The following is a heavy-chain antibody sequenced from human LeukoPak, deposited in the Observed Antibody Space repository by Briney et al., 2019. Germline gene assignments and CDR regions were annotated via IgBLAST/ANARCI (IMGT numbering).Heavy chain of an antibody. Sequence: SVKVSCKASGYTFTSYGISWVRQAPGQGLEWMGGIIPIFGTANYAQKFQGRVTITTDESTSTAYMELSSLRSEDTAVYYCARDRLGDSSGYYSRWFDPWGQGTLVTVSS. J-gene: IGHJ5*02. V-gene: IGHV1-69*05. D-gene: IGHD3-22*01. CDR2: IIPIFGTA. CDR3: ARDRLGDSSGYYSRWFDP. CDR1: GYTFTSYG.